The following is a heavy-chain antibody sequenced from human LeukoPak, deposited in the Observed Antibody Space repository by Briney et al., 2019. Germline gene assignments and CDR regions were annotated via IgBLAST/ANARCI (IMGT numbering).Heavy chain of an antibody. J-gene: IGHJ6*02. CDR2: ISAYNGNT. CDR1: GYTFTSYG. CDR3: ARDGYGGIRYYYYGMDV. Sequence: ASVKVSCKASGYTFTSYGISWVRQAPGQGLEWMGWISAYNGNTNYAQKLRGRVTMTTDTSTSTAYMELRSLRSDDTAVYYCARDGYGGIRYYYYGMDVWGQGTTVTVSS. V-gene: IGHV1-18*01. D-gene: IGHD4-23*01.